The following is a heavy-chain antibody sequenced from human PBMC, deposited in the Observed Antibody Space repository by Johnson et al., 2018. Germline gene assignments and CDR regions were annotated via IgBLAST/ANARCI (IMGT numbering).Heavy chain of an antibody. J-gene: IGHJ3*02. CDR2: IKYDGSEK. CDR3: ASHVETWKGAFAM. CDR1: GFTFSTYW. V-gene: IGHV3-7*01. D-gene: IGHD1-1*01. Sequence: VQLVQSGGGLVQPGGSLRLSCTASGFTFSTYWMSWVRQAPGKGLEWVANIKYDGSEKYYVDSVKGRFSLSRDNARNSLFLEMNSRGAEDTAVYYRASHVETWKGAFAMWGQGTMVTVSS.